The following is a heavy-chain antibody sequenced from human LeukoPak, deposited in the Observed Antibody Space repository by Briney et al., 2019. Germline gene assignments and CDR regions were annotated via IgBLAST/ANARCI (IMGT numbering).Heavy chain of an antibody. J-gene: IGHJ4*02. V-gene: IGHV3-23*01. D-gene: IGHD1-26*01. CDR1: GFTFSSYA. CDR3: AKDSLYSGSSRAFDY. CDR2: ITGSGVST. Sequence: PGGSLRLSCAAYGFTFSSYAMSWVRQAPGKGLEWVSSITGSGVSTYYVDSVKGRFTISRDSSKNTLYLQMNSLRAEDTAVYYCAKDSLYSGSSRAFDYWGQGTLVTVSS.